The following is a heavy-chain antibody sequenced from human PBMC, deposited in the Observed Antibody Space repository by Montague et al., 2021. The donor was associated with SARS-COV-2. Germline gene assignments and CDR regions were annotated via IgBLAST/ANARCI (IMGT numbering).Heavy chain of an antibody. J-gene: IGHJ6*02. Sequence: TLSLTCTVSGGSISSGGYYWSWIRQHPGKGLEWIGYIYYDGYTYYNPSLKSRVTISVDTSKNQFSLNLSSVTAADMAVYYCARGVLGENRYASGWFLTHHYNSLDVWGQGTTVTVSS. D-gene: IGHD6-19*01. V-gene: IGHV4-31*03. CDR2: IYYDGYT. CDR3: ARGVLGENRYASGWFLTHHYNSLDV. CDR1: GGSISSGGYY.